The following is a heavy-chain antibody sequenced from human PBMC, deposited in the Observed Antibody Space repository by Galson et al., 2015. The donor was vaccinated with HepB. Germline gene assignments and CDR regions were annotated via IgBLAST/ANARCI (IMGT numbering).Heavy chain of an antibody. V-gene: IGHV3-33*06. J-gene: IGHJ5*01. CDR2: IWDDGSNK. Sequence: SLRLSCAASGFTFSSYGMHWVRQAPGKGLEWVAVIWDDGSNKCYADSVKGRFTISRDNSKNTLYLQMNSLRAEDTAVYYCAKESSPLYPRNWSDPWGPRTLVTAPS. CDR3: AKESSPLYPRNWSDP. CDR1: GFTFSSYG.